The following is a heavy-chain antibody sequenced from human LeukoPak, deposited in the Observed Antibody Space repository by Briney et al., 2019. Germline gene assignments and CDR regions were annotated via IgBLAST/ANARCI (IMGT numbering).Heavy chain of an antibody. CDR1: GGSISYYY. V-gene: IGHV4-59*08. Sequence: SETLSLTCSVSGGSISYYYWTWIRQSPGKGLEWIGYVYHSGSTNYNPSLKSRVTISIDTSKKQFSLKLRSVTAADTAVYYCARHTYSYYGMDVWGQGTTVTVSS. J-gene: IGHJ6*02. CDR2: VYHSGST. CDR3: ARHTYSYYGMDV.